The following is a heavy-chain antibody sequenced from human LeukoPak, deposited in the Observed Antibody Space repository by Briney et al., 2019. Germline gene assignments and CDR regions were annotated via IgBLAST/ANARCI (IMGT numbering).Heavy chain of an antibody. Sequence: TTSETLSLTCAVYGGSFRGYFWSWIRQPPGKGLEWIGEINHSGSTNYNPSLTSRVTISVDTSKNQFSLKLNSVTAADTAVYYCARLPYSSGWFSADYFQYWGQGTLVIVST. V-gene: IGHV4-34*01. D-gene: IGHD6-19*01. J-gene: IGHJ1*01. CDR2: INHSGST. CDR3: ARLPYSSGWFSADYFQY. CDR1: GGSFRGYF.